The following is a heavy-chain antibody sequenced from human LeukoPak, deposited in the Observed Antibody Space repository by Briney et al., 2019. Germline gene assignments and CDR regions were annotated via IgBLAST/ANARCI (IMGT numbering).Heavy chain of an antibody. V-gene: IGHV3-49*04. J-gene: IGHJ6*02. CDR3: TRGPTQLSLYKGMDV. D-gene: IGHD3-16*02. CDR1: EFTFGEHA. CDR2: VRSKADRGTT. Sequence: QPGRPLRLSCIASEFTFGEHAMSWGRHAPGEGLEWGGFVRSKADRGTTAYAASVKGRFTISRDDSKSIAYLQMNSLKIEDTAVYYCTRGPTQLSLYKGMDVWGQGTTVIVSS.